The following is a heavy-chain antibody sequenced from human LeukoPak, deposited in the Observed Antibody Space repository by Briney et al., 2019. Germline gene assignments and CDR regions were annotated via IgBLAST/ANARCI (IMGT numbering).Heavy chain of an antibody. V-gene: IGHV5-51*01. D-gene: IGHD5-18*01. J-gene: IGHJ3*02. CDR1: GYSFTSYW. CDR3: ARQGVVNSYGPPDAFDI. Sequence: PGESLKISCKGSGYSFTSYWIGWVRQMPGKGLEWMGIIYPGDSDTRYSPSFQGQVTISADKSISTAYLQWSSLKASDTAMYYCARQGVVNSYGPPDAFDIWGQGTMVTVSS. CDR2: IYPGDSDT.